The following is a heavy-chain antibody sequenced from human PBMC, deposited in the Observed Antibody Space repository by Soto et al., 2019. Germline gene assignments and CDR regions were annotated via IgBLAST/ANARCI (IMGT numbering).Heavy chain of an antibody. J-gene: IGHJ4*02. CDR1: GFTFISYA. CDR2: ISGGDGSP. Sequence: GGSLRLSCVASGFTFISYAMTWGRQAPGKGLEWVSAISGGDGSPSYADSVKGRFTISRDNSKNTLYLHMNSLRADDTAAYYCAKWHTYNYDSPAFSGFDCWGQGTQVTVSS. CDR3: AKWHTYNYDSPAFSGFDC. V-gene: IGHV3-23*01. D-gene: IGHD3-16*01.